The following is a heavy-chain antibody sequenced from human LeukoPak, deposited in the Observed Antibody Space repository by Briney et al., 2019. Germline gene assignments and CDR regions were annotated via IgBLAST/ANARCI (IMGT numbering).Heavy chain of an antibody. CDR3: ARSLGLRVPFDI. CDR2: INPNSGGT. Sequence: ASVKVSCKASGYTFTGYYMHWVRQAPGQGLEWMGWINPNSGGTNYAQKFQGRVTMTRDTSISTAYMELSRLRSDDTAVYYCARSLGLRVPFDIWGQGTMVTVPS. V-gene: IGHV1-2*02. D-gene: IGHD7-27*01. CDR1: GYTFTGYY. J-gene: IGHJ3*02.